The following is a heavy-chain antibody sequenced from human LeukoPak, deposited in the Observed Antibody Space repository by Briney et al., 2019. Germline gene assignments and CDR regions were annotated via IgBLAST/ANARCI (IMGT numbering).Heavy chain of an antibody. CDR2: INSDGSST. D-gene: IGHD5-18*01. Sequence: QPGGSLRLSCAASGFTFSSYWMHWVRQAPGKGLVWVTRINSDGSSTSYADSVKGRFTISRDNAENTLYLQMNSLRAEDTAVYYCARAQYSYGHYYFDYWGQGTLVTVSS. CDR1: GFTFSSYW. V-gene: IGHV3-74*01. J-gene: IGHJ4*02. CDR3: ARAQYSYGHYYFDY.